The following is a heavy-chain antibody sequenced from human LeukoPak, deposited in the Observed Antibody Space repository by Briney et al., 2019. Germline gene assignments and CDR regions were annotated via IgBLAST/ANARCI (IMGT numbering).Heavy chain of an antibody. CDR3: ARGLTNYDFWSGYFYDV. J-gene: IGHJ6*02. V-gene: IGHV1-2*06. Sequence: GASVKASCKASGYTFTGYYMHWVRQAPGQGLEWMGRINPNSGGTNYAQKFQGRVTMTRDTSISTAYMELSRLRSDDTAVYYCARGLTNYDFWSGYFYDVWGQGTTVTVSS. CDR2: INPNSGGT. D-gene: IGHD3-3*01. CDR1: GYTFTGYY.